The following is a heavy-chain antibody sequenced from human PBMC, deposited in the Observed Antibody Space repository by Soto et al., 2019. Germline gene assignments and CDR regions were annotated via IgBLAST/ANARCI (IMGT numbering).Heavy chain of an antibody. CDR2: ISAYNGNT. D-gene: IGHD3-22*01. Sequence: ASVNVSCKTAGYTFTSYGISWVRQAPGQGLEWMGWISAYNGNTNYAQKLQGRVTMTTDTSTSTAYMELRSLRSDDTAVYYCARAEMYYYDSSGYYPFDYWGQGTPVTSPQ. CDR3: ARAEMYYYDSSGYYPFDY. J-gene: IGHJ4*02. V-gene: IGHV1-18*01. CDR1: GYTFTSYG.